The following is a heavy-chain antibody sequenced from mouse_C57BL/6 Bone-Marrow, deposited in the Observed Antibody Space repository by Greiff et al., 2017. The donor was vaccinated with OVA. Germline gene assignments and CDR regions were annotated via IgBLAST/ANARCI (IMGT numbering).Heavy chain of an antibody. J-gene: IGHJ2*01. CDR2: IDPSDSYT. D-gene: IGHD1-1*01. CDR1: GYTFTSYW. CDR3: ARSPTVVAFDY. V-gene: IGHV1-50*01. Sequence: QVQLQQPGAELVKPGASVKLSCKASGYTFTSYWMQWVKQRPGQGLEWIGEIDPSDSYTNYNQKFKGKATLTVDTSSTTAYMQLSSLTSEDSAVYYCARSPTVVAFDYWGQGTTLTVSS.